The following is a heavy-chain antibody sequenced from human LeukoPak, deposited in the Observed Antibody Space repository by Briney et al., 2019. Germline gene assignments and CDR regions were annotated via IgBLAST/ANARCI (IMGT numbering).Heavy chain of an antibody. CDR3: ASGGTSGFDY. D-gene: IGHD1-26*01. J-gene: IGHJ4*02. CDR2: IYSGGGT. CDR1: GLTVSNNY. Sequence: PGGSLRLSCEAPGLTVSNNYMSWVRQAPGKGLEWVSVIYSGGGTYYADSVKGRFTISRDNSKNTLYLQMNSLRAEDTAVYYCASGGTSGFDYWGQGTLVTVSS. V-gene: IGHV3-53*01.